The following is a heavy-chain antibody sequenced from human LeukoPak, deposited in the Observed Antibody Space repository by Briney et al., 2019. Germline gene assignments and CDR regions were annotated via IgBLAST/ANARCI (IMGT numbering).Heavy chain of an antibody. Sequence: PGGSLRLSCAASGFTFSSYSMNWVRQAPGKGLEWVSYISSSSSTIYYADSVKGRFTISRDNAKNSLYLQMNSLRAEDTAVYYCARDKWLRDYSNHGYWFDPWGQGTLVTVSS. CDR2: ISSSSSTI. CDR1: GFTFSSYS. V-gene: IGHV3-48*01. D-gene: IGHD4-11*01. J-gene: IGHJ5*02. CDR3: ARDKWLRDYSNHGYWFDP.